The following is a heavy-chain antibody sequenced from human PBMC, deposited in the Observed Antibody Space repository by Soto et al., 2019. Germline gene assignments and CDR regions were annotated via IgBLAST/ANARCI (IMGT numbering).Heavy chain of an antibody. CDR1: GFTFSDYY. J-gene: IGHJ3*02. Sequence: QVQLVESGGGLVKPGGSLRLSCAASGFTFSDYYMSWIRQAPGKGLEWVSYISSSSSYTNYADSVKGRFTISRDNAKNSLYLQMNSLRAEDTAVYYCARDADILTGSDAFDIWGQGKMVTVSS. V-gene: IGHV3-11*05. CDR3: ARDADILTGSDAFDI. CDR2: ISSSSSYT. D-gene: IGHD3-9*01.